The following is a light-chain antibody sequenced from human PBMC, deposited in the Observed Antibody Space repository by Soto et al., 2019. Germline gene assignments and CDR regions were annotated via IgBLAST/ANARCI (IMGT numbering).Light chain of an antibody. CDR3: QQYHSSWT. J-gene: IGKJ1*01. V-gene: IGKV1-5*03. Sequence: DIHMAQSPSTLSASLGDRVTITCRASQSISVWLAWYQQKAGKAPNLLIYKASRLESGVPSRFSGSGSETEFTLTISSLQPDDFATYYCQQYHSSWTFGQGTKVDIK. CDR1: QSISVW. CDR2: KAS.